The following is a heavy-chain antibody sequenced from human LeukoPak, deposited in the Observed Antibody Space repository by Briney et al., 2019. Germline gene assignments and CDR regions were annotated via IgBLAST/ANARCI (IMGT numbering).Heavy chain of an antibody. D-gene: IGHD6-13*01. CDR3: ASSPAYSSSWYAIDN. CDR1: GFTFSNYD. Sequence: PSGGSLRLSCAASGFTFSNYDMHWVRQAAGKGLEWVSGIGTAGDTYYPGSVKGRFTISRENAKNSLYLQMNSLSAGDTAVYYCASSPAYSSSWYAIDNWGQGTLVTVSS. CDR2: IGTAGDT. V-gene: IGHV3-13*01. J-gene: IGHJ4*02.